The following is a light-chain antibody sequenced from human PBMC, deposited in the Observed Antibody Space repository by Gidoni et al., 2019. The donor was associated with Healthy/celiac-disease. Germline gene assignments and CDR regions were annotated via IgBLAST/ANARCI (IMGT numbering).Light chain of an antibody. CDR3: QQRSNWPGYT. CDR1: QSVSSY. CDR2: DAS. Sequence: DIVLPQSPATLSLSPGERATLSCRASQSVSSYLAWYQQKPGQAPRLLIYDASNRATGIPARVSGSGSGTDCTLTISSLEPEDVAVYYCQQRSNWPGYTFGQGTKLEIK. J-gene: IGKJ2*01. V-gene: IGKV3-11*01.